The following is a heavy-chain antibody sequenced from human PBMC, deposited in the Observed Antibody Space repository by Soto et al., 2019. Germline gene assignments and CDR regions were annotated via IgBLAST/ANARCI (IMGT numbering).Heavy chain of an antibody. V-gene: IGHV1-3*01. CDR3: AKGFRIAAAAPAY. CDR1: GYTFTSYA. Sequence: QVQLVQSGAEVKKPGASVKVSCKASGYTFTSYAMHWVRQAPGQRLEWMGWINAGNGHTKYSQKFQGRVTITRDTSASTAYMELSSLRSEDTAVYYCAKGFRIAAAAPAYWGQGTLVTVSS. J-gene: IGHJ4*02. D-gene: IGHD6-13*01. CDR2: INAGNGHT.